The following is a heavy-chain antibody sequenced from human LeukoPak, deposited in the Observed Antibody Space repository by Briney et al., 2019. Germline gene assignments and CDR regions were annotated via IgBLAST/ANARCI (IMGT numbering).Heavy chain of an antibody. CDR2: ISGSGGST. D-gene: IGHD1-26*01. CDR1: GFTFSSYA. J-gene: IGHJ3*02. V-gene: IGHV3-23*01. Sequence: GGSLRLSCAASGFTFSSYAMSWARQAPGKGLEWVSAISGSGGSTYYADSVKGRFTISRDNSKNMLYLQMNSLRAEDTAVYYCAKSGSYYEFRLDAFDIWGQGTMVTVSS. CDR3: AKSGSYYEFRLDAFDI.